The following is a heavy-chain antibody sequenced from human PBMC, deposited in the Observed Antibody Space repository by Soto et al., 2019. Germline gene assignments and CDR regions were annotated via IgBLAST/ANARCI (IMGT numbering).Heavy chain of an antibody. CDR3: AGGPGYGSAGRCYSDGFDS. CDR2: TNHNRMN. J-gene: IGHJ5*01. Sequence: LSLTCVVSGGSFSGNFWVWIRQHPGKGRECIGETNHNRMNDYNPPLDSPVTMTVDTSKTQFSLKLTFVTAADTVVYFCAGGPGYGSAGRCYSDGFDSWGQGALVTVSS. V-gene: IGHV4-34*01. D-gene: IGHD2-15*01. CDR1: GGSFSGNF.